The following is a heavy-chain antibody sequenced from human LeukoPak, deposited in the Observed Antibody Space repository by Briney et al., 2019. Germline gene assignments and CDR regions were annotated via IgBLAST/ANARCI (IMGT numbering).Heavy chain of an antibody. Sequence: GGSLRLSRVGSGFIFSSYRMNWVRQAPGKGLEWISYISSSSTTIYYADSVKGRFTISRDNAKNSLYLQMNSLRAEDTAVYYCAREFGSWGQGALVTVSS. CDR1: GFIFSSYR. J-gene: IGHJ4*02. V-gene: IGHV3-48*01. CDR2: ISSSSTTI. CDR3: AREFGS.